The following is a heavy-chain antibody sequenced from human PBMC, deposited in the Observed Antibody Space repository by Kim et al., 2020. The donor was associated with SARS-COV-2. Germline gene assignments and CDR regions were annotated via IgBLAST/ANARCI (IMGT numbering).Heavy chain of an antibody. CDR3: ARKRYGSGSYYND. V-gene: IGHV4-34*01. CDR1: GGSFSGYY. Sequence: SETLSLTCAVYGGSFSGYYWSWIRQPPGKGLEWIGEIDHSGGTYYNPSLKSRVTISVDTSKNQFSLELRSLTAADTAVYYCARKRYGSGSYYNDWGQGTL. D-gene: IGHD3-10*01. CDR2: IDHSGGT. J-gene: IGHJ4*02.